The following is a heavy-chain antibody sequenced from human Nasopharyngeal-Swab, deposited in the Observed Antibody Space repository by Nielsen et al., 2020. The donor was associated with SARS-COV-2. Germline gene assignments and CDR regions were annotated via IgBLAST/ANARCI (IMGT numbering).Heavy chain of an antibody. CDR2: ISAYIGNT. Sequence: VSVKVSCKASGYTFTSYGITWVRQAPGQGLEWMGWISAYIGNTNYAQKLQGRVTMTTDTSTSTAYMELRSLRSDDTAVYYCARGRDIVATRDFDYWGQGTLVTVSS. V-gene: IGHV1-18*01. D-gene: IGHD5-12*01. CDR1: GYTFTSYG. J-gene: IGHJ4*02. CDR3: ARGRDIVATRDFDY.